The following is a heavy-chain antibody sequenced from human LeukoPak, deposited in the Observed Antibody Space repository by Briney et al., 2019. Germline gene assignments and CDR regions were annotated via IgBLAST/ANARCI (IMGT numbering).Heavy chain of an antibody. CDR3: AKDSAIKYDDY. J-gene: IGHJ4*02. Sequence: PGGSLRLSCAASGFTFSSYAMSCVRQAPGKGLEWAPGISGSDGSTNYAHSVKGRFTTSRENSKNTLYKQMNRLRAEDTAVYYCAKDSAIKYDDYWGQGTLVTVSS. D-gene: IGHD2/OR15-2a*01. V-gene: IGHV3-23*01. CDR2: ISGSDGST. CDR1: GFTFSSYA.